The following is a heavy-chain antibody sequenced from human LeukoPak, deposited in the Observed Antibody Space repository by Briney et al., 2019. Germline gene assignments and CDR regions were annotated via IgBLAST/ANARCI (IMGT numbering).Heavy chain of an antibody. D-gene: IGHD6-13*01. CDR3: ARGAAAGHYYYYYMDV. J-gene: IGHJ6*03. V-gene: IGHV1-2*02. Sequence: GASVKVSCKASGYTFTGYYMHWVRQAPGQGLEWMGWINPNSGGTNYAQKFQGRVTMTRDTSISTAYMELSRLRSDDMAVYYCARGAAAGHYYYYYMDVWGKGTTVTVSS. CDR1: GYTFTGYY. CDR2: INPNSGGT.